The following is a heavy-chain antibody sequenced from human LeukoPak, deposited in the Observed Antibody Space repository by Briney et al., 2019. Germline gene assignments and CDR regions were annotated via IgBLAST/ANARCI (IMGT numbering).Heavy chain of an antibody. CDR1: GFMFSSNW. CDR2: IKEDGTET. Sequence: QPGGSLRLSCAASGFMFSSNWMSWVRLAPGKGLEWVANIKEDGTETYYVDSVKGRFTISRDNAKNSLYLQMNSLRVEDTAVYYCARDLVEMATLRGDFYFDYWGQGTLVTVSS. J-gene: IGHJ4*02. D-gene: IGHD5-24*01. V-gene: IGHV3-7*03. CDR3: ARDLVEMATLRGDFYFDY.